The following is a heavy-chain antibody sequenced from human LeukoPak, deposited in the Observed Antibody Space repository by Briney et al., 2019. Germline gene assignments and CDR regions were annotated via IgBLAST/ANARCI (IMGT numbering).Heavy chain of an antibody. CDR1: GYTFTSYG. J-gene: IGHJ6*03. CDR2: ISAYNGNT. Sequence: GASVKVSCKASGYTFTSYGISWVRQAPGQGLEWMGWISAYNGNTNYAQKLQGRVTMTTDTSTSTAYMELRSLRSDDTAVYYCARGALGCSGGSCYSPRYYYYYYYMDVWGKGTTVTVSS. D-gene: IGHD2-15*01. CDR3: ARGALGCSGGSCYSPRYYYYYYYMDV. V-gene: IGHV1-18*01.